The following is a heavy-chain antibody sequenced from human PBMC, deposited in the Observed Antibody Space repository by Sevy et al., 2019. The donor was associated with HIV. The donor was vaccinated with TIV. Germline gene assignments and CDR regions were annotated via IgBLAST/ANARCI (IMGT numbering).Heavy chain of an antibody. CDR1: GGSISSYY. CDR3: ASHSSSWYAPFDY. J-gene: IGHJ4*02. Sequence: SETLSLICTVSGGSISSYYWSWIRQPPGKGLEWIGYIYYSGSTNYNPSLKSRVTISVDTSKNQFSLKLSSVTAADTAVYYCASHSSSWYAPFDYWGQGTLVTVSS. V-gene: IGHV4-59*01. CDR2: IYYSGST. D-gene: IGHD6-13*01.